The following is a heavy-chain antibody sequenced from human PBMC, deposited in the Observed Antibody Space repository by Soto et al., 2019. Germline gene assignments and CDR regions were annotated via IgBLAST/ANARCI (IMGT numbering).Heavy chain of an antibody. CDR1: GYPVTAYY. CDR3: ARGGGVGVAGSAAFDM. Sequence: QLHLVQSGAVVKKPGASATVSCSASGYPVTAYYMHWVRQAPGRGLEWMGGINPATGAAKYTQTFQGRVTTTRDTSTSTVFMEVGGLAFEDTAVFYCARGGGVGVAGSAAFDMWGQGTLVTVSS. J-gene: IGHJ3*02. D-gene: IGHD3-3*01. V-gene: IGHV1-2*02. CDR2: INPATGAA.